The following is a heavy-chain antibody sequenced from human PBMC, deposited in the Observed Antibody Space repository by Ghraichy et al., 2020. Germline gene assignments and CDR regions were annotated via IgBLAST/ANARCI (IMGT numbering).Heavy chain of an antibody. V-gene: IGHV3-30*18. CDR2: ISYDGSNK. Sequence: GGSLRLSCAASGFTFSSYGMHWVRQAPGKGLEWVAVISYDGSNKYYADSVKGRFTISRDNSKNTLYLQMNSLRAEDTAVYYCAKKGLEWCYDYWGQGTLVTVSS. J-gene: IGHJ4*02. CDR1: GFTFSSYG. D-gene: IGHD3-3*01. CDR3: AKKGLEWCYDY.